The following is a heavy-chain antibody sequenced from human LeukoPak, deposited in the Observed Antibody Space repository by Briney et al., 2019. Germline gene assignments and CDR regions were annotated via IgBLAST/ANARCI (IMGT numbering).Heavy chain of an antibody. CDR2: ISSDGTST. Sequence: GGSLRLSCAASGFALSSYWMHWVRQAPGKGLVWVSRISSDGTSTSYADSVKGRFTISRDNAKNTLYLQMNSLRAEDTAVYYWAGGYRDFHHWGQGTLVTVSS. CDR3: AGGYRDFHH. D-gene: IGHD1-1*01. CDR1: GFALSSYW. V-gene: IGHV3-74*01. J-gene: IGHJ1*01.